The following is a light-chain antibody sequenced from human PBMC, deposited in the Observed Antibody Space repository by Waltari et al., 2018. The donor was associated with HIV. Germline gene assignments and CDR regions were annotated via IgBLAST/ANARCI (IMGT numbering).Light chain of an antibody. CDR1: SSDVGAYDY. J-gene: IGLJ2*01. CDR2: DVS. V-gene: IGLV2-11*01. Sequence: QSALTQPRSVSGSPGQSVTISCTGTSSDVGAYDYVSWYQQHPGKAPKLIIYDVSQRPAGVPDRFSGSKSGDTASLPISGLQGEDEAEYYCCSYAGAYTVILGGGTKLTVL. CDR3: CSYAGAYTVI.